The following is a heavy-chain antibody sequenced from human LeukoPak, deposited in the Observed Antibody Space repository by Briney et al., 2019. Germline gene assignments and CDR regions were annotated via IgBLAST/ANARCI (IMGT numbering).Heavy chain of an antibody. V-gene: IGHV6-1*01. CDR2: TYYRSRWGN. CDR3: VRDSDDYYWALDF. J-gene: IGHJ4*02. D-gene: IGHD3-10*01. Sequence: SQTLPLTCAISGDSVSNNIATWNWVRQSPSRGLEWLGRTYYRSRWGNDYAISVKGRITINPDTSRNQFSLPLNSVTPEDTAVYYCVRDSDDYYWALDFWGQGTPVTVSS. CDR1: GDSVSNNIAT.